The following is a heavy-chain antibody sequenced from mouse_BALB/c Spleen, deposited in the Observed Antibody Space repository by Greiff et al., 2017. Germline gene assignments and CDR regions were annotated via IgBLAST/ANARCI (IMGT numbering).Heavy chain of an antibody. V-gene: IGHV1-14*01. D-gene: IGHD2-12*01. J-gene: IGHJ4*01. CDR2: INPYNDGT. Sequence: VQLQQSGPELVKPGASVKMSCKASGYTFTSYVMHWVKQKPGQGLEWIGYINPYNDGTKYNEKFKGKATLTSDKSSSTAYMELSSLTSEDSAVYYCAGLRLGYAMDYWGQGTSVTVSS. CDR1: GYTFTSYV. CDR3: AGLRLGYAMDY.